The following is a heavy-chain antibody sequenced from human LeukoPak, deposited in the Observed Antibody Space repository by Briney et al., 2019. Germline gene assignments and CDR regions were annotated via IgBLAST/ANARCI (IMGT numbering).Heavy chain of an antibody. J-gene: IGHJ4*02. CDR2: IYTSGST. D-gene: IGHD3-9*01. V-gene: IGHV4-61*02. CDR1: GGSISSGSYY. CDR3: ARETKIRYFAYFDY. Sequence: SETLSLTCTVSGGSISSGSYYWSWIRQPAGKGLEWIGRIYTSGSTNHNPSLKSRVTISVDTSKNQFSLKLSSVTAADTAVYYCARETKIRYFAYFDYWGQGTLVTVSS.